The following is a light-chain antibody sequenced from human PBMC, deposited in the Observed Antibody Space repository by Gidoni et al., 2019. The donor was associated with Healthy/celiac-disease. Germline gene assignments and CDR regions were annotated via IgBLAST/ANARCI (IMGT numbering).Light chain of an antibody. CDR3: QAWDSSTYVV. CDR1: KLGDKY. J-gene: IGLJ2*01. CDR2: QDS. V-gene: IGLV3-1*01. Sequence: SYELTQPPSVSVSPGQTASITCSGYKLGDKYACWYQQKPGQSPVLVIYQDSKRPSGIPERFSGSNSGNTATLTISGTQAMDEADYYCQAWDSSTYVVFGGGTKLTGL.